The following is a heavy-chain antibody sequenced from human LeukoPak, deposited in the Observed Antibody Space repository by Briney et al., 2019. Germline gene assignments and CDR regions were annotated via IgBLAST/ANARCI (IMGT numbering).Heavy chain of an antibody. Sequence: GGSLRLSCAASGFTFTNYAMHWVRQAPGKGLEWVAFIRYDGSNKYYTDSVKGRFTISRDNSKNALYLQMNSLRAEDTAVYYCAKDLNSYCSGASCYFYYFDYWGQGTLVTVSS. CDR2: IRYDGSNK. J-gene: IGHJ4*02. CDR3: AKDLNSYCSGASCYFYYFDY. CDR1: GFTFTNYA. V-gene: IGHV3-30*02. D-gene: IGHD2-2*01.